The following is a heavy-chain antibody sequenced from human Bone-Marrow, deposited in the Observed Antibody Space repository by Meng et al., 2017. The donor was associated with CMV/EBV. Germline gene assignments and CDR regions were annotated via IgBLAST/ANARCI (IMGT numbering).Heavy chain of an antibody. Sequence: SVKVSCKASGGTFSSYAISWVRQAPGQGLEWMGGIIPIFGTANYAQKFQGRVTMTRNTSISTAYMELSSLRSEDTAVYYCARAPVYCSSTSCYLGYWGQGTLVTVSS. V-gene: IGHV1-69*05. CDR3: ARAPVYCSSTSCYLGY. CDR2: IIPIFGTA. CDR1: GGTFSSYA. J-gene: IGHJ4*02. D-gene: IGHD2-2*01.